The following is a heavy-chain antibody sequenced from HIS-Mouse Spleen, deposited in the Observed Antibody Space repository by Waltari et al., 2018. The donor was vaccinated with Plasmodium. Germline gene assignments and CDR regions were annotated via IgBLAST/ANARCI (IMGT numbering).Heavy chain of an antibody. V-gene: IGHV3-15*01. CDR3: TTGLGAFDI. CDR2: IKSKTDGGPT. Sequence: EVQLVESGGGLVKPGGSLRLSCAASGFTFSNAWMSWVRQAPGKGRDWVGRIKSKTDGGPTDSASPVKGRFTISRDDSKNTLYLQMNSLKTEDTAVYYCTTGLGAFDIWGQGTMVTVSS. CDR1: GFTFSNAW. J-gene: IGHJ3*02.